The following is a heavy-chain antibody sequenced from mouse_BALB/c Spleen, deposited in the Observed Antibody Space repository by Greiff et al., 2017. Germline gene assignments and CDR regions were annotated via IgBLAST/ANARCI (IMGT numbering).Heavy chain of an antibody. CDR3: ARLDYGSSYLAY. CDR1: GDSITSCY. Sequence: EVKLVESGPSLVKPSQTLSLTCSVTGDSITSCYWNWIRKFPGNKLEYMGYISYSGSTYYNPSLKSRISITRDTSKNQYYLQLNSVTTEDTATYYCARLDYGSSYLAYWGQGTLVTVSA. J-gene: IGHJ3*01. CDR2: ISYSGST. V-gene: IGHV3-8*02. D-gene: IGHD1-1*01.